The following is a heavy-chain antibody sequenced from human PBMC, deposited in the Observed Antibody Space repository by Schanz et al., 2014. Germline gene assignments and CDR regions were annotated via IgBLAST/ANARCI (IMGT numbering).Heavy chain of an antibody. CDR3: ARDRNSGWRRGDAFDI. D-gene: IGHD6-19*01. CDR1: GFNVSSNY. CDR2: IYSGGLT. Sequence: EVQLVESGGGLAKPGGSLRLSCAASGFNVSSNYMNWVRQAPGTGLEWVSIIYSGGLTYYADSVKGRFTISRHDSKNTLYLQMNSLRVEDTAVYYCARDRNSGWRRGDAFDIWGQGTVVTVSS. J-gene: IGHJ3*02. V-gene: IGHV3-53*04.